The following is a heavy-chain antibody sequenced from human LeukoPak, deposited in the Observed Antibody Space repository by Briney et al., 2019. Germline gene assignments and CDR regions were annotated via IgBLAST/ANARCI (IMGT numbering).Heavy chain of an antibody. Sequence: KPGGSLRPSCAASGFTFSSYTMNWVRQAPGKGLEWVSSISSSSSYIYYADSVKGRFTISRENAKNSLYLQMNSLRAEDTAVYYCAKDGGSYSLQHWGQGTLVTVSS. J-gene: IGHJ1*01. CDR2: ISSSSSYI. D-gene: IGHD3-22*01. CDR1: GFTFSSYT. V-gene: IGHV3-21*06. CDR3: AKDGGSYSLQH.